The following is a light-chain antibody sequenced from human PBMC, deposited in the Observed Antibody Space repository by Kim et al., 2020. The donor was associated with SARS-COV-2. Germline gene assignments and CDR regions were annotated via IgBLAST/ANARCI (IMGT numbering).Light chain of an antibody. CDR1: RGDFGSYKN. J-gene: IGLJ1*01. Sequence: GQAFGISCCGTRGDFGSYKNVSWYQQHPCKSPTLIIYEVTKRPSGVPDRFCSSMSGNTGYLTVSGLQAEDEADYYCASHGGYDYVIGTGTRVTVL. CDR2: EVT. CDR3: ASHGGYDYV. V-gene: IGLV2-8*01.